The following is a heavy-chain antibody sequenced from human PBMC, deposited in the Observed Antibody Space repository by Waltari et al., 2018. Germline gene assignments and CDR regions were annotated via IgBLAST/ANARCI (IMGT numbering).Heavy chain of an antibody. CDR3: GRGYSGY. V-gene: IGHV1-8*01. J-gene: IGHJ4*02. D-gene: IGHD4-4*01. CDR1: GYTFTSYD. Sequence: QMQLVQSGAEVKKPGASVKGSCKASGYTFTSYDINWVRQATGQGREWRGWSNHNSGNTGYDQKLQGRVTMTRNTSISTAYMAPSSLRSEDTAVDYGGRGYSGYWGQGTLVTVSS. CDR2: SNHNSGNT.